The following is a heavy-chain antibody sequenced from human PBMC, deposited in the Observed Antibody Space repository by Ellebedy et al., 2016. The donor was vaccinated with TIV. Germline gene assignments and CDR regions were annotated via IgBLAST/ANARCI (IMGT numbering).Heavy chain of an antibody. CDR1: EYTFTGYY. CDR2: ITPRGCRT. J-gene: IGHJ6*02. Sequence: AASVKVSCKASEYTFTGYYMHWVRQPPGQGLEWMGLITPRGCRTSHAQKFQGRVTMTRDTSTSTVYMELSSLRSDDTAVYYCARDPHDIAIPSYFYGLDVWGQGTTVTVSS. CDR3: ARDPHDIAIPSYFYGLDV. V-gene: IGHV1-46*01. D-gene: IGHD3-9*01.